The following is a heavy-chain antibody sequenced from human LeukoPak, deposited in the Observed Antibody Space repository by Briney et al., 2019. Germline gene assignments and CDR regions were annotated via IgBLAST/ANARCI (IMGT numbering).Heavy chain of an antibody. J-gene: IGHJ3*02. CDR2: IYYSGST. D-gene: IGHD3-10*01. CDR3: ARAGGWFDAFDI. V-gene: IGHV4-59*01. Sequence: PSETLSLTCTVSSGSISRYYWSWIRQPPGKGREWIGYIYYSGSTNYNPSLKSRVTISVDTSKNQFSLKLSSVTAADTAVYYCARAGGWFDAFDIWGQGTMVTVSS. CDR1: SGSISRYY.